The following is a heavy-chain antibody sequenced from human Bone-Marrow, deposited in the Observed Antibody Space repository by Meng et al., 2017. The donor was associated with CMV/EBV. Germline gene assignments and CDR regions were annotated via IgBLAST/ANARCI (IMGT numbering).Heavy chain of an antibody. J-gene: IGHJ4*02. D-gene: IGHD4-11*01. CDR3: ARFPTRTTVTTFDF. CDR2: INPSGGST. Sequence: ASVKVSCKASGFTFTTCLMHWVRQAPGQGLEWMGMINPSGGSTAYAQKFQARVTMTMDTSTSTVYMELSSPRSEDSAVYYCARFPTRTTVTTFDFWGQGTLVTVSS. V-gene: IGHV1-46*01. CDR1: GFTFTTCL.